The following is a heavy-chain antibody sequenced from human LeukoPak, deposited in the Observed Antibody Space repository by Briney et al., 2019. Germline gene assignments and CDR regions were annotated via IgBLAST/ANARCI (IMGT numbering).Heavy chain of an antibody. J-gene: IGHJ4*02. V-gene: IGHV3-7*01. CDR3: ARDQIRSSSWYDAFDY. D-gene: IGHD6-13*01. Sequence: GGSLRLSCAASGFTFSNYEMNWVRQAPGKGLEWVANIKQDGSEKYYVDSVKGRFTISRDNAKNSLYLQMNSLRAEDTAVYYCARDQIRSSSWYDAFDYWGQGTLVTVSS. CDR2: IKQDGSEK. CDR1: GFTFSNYE.